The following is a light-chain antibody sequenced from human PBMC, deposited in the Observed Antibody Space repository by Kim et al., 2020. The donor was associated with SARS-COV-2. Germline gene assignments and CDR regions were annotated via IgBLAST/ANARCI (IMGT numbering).Light chain of an antibody. CDR1: SSNIGSNT. V-gene: IGLV1-44*01. CDR3: VAWDDSLNGWV. Sequence: ELTQPPSASGTPGQRVTISCSGSSSNIGSNTVNWYQQLPGTAPKLLILTNDQRPSGVPDRFSGSKSGTSASLAISGLQSEDETDYYCVAWDDSLNGWVFGGGTQLTVL. CDR2: TND. J-gene: IGLJ7*01.